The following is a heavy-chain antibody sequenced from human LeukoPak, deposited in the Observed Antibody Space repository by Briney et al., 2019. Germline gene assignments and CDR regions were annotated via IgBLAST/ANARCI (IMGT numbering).Heavy chain of an antibody. D-gene: IGHD6-13*01. CDR3: ARSGIAAGGRYYYYYMDV. Sequence: SETLSPTCTVSGDSISSYYWSWIRQPAGKGLEWIGRISTSGSTNYNPSLKSRVTMSVDTSKNQFSLKLSSVTAADTAVYYCARSGIAAGGRYYYYYMDVWGKGTTVTVSS. J-gene: IGHJ6*03. CDR1: GDSISSYY. V-gene: IGHV4-4*07. CDR2: ISTSGST.